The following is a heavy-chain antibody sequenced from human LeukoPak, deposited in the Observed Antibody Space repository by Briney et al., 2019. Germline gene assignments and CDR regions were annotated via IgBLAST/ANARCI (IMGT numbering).Heavy chain of an antibody. CDR2: IYSGGST. D-gene: IGHD3-10*01. J-gene: IGHJ4*02. CDR3: AREPTYYYGSGSYYRSYYFDY. CDR1: GFTFSTHG. V-gene: IGHV3-66*01. Sequence: GGSLRLSCAGSGFTFSTHGMNWVRQAPGRGLEWVSVIYSGGSTYYADSVKGRFTISRDNSKNTLYLQMNSLRAEDTAVYYCAREPTYYYGSGSYYRSYYFDYWGQGTLVTVSS.